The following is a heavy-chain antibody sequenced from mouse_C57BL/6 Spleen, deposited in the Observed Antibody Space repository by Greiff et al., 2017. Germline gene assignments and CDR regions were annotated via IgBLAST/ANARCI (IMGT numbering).Heavy chain of an antibody. Sequence: QVQLKQPGAELVKPGASVKLSCKASGYTFTSYWMHWVKQRPGQGLEWIGLIHPNSGSTNYNEKFKSKATLTVDKSSSTASMQLSSLTSEASAVYYCARPLTTVVGYAMDYWGQGTSVTVSS. J-gene: IGHJ4*01. D-gene: IGHD1-1*01. CDR2: IHPNSGST. CDR3: ARPLTTVVGYAMDY. V-gene: IGHV1-64*01. CDR1: GYTFTSYW.